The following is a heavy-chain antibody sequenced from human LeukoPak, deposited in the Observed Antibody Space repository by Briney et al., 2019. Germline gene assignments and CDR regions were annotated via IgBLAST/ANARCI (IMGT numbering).Heavy chain of an antibody. D-gene: IGHD1-26*01. V-gene: IGHV3-7*01. CDR2: IKQDGSAK. Sequence: GGSLRLSCAASGFTFSSYWMSWVRQAPGKGLEWVANIKQDGSAKNYGDSVKGRFTISRDNAKKSLYLQMNSLRAEDTAVYHCARLVVGAIDYWGQGTLVTVSP. J-gene: IGHJ4*02. CDR3: ARLVVGAIDY. CDR1: GFTFSSYW.